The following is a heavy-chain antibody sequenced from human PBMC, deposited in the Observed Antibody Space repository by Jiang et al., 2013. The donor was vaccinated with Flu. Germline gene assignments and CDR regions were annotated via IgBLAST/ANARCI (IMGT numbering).Heavy chain of an antibody. CDR2: INPSGGST. CDR3: ARDSSGYSSGWYPGDY. V-gene: IGHV1-46*01. D-gene: IGHD6-19*01. Sequence: GAEVKKPGASVKVSCKASGYTFTSYYMHWVRQAPGQGLEWMGIINPSGGSTSYAQKFQGRVTMTRDTSTSTVYMELSSLRSEDTAVYYCARDSSGYSSGWYPGDYWGQGTLVTVSS. CDR1: GYTFTSYY. J-gene: IGHJ4*02.